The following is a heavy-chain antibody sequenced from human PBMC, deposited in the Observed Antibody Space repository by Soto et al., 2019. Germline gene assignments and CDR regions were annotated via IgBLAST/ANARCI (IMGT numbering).Heavy chain of an antibody. CDR3: ATHPGGGGY. Sequence: EVQLVESGGGLIQPGGSLRLSCAVSGFTVSNNYMSWVRQAPGKGLEGVSVIYSGGYTAYGDSVKGRFTISRDNSKNTLYIKKKCLGPDAPAVFYCATHPGGGGYWGQGTLVTVSS. V-gene: IGHV3-53*01. J-gene: IGHJ4*02. CDR2: IYSGGYT. CDR1: GFTVSNNY. D-gene: IGHD3-10*01.